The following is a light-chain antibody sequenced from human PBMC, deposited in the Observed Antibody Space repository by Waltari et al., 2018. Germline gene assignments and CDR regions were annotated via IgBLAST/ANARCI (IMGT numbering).Light chain of an antibody. CDR1: TSVVGSYDL. J-gene: IGLJ1*01. CDR2: EVF. V-gene: IGLV2-23*02. Sequence: QSALTQPASVSGTPGQSITISCSGTTSVVGSYDLVSWYQQHPGEAPKLLICEVFKRTPYTSRRFSGAKSCSTASLTISGLQPEDEADYYCCSYAGRGTYVFGSGTKVTVL. CDR3: CSYAGRGTYV.